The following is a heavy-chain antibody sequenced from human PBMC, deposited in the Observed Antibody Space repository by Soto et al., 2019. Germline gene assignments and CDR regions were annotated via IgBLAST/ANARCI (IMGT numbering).Heavy chain of an antibody. Sequence: SVKVSCKAAAGTFRSYAMSWVRRAPGQGLEWMGGIIPMFGTPNYAQNFKGRLTITADESTRTAYMELSSLRSEDTAVYYCARXVVAVIAFGYQYYGMDAWGQGTTVTVSS. J-gene: IGHJ6*02. D-gene: IGHD2-21*01. CDR2: IIPMFGTP. CDR3: ARXVVAVIAFGYQYYGMDA. V-gene: IGHV1-69*13. CDR1: AGTFRSYA.